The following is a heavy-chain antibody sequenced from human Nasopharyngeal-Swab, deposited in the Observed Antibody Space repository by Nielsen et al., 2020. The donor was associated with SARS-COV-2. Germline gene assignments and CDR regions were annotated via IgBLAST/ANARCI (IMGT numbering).Heavy chain of an antibody. Sequence: WVRQAPGQGLEWMGWIDTNTGNPTYAQGFTGRFVFSLDTSVSTAYLQISGLKAEDTAMYYCATGLLGYTYAFGNWGQGTLVTVSS. CDR2: IDTNTGNP. V-gene: IGHV7-4-1*02. J-gene: IGHJ4*02. CDR3: ATGLLGYTYAFGN. D-gene: IGHD5-18*01.